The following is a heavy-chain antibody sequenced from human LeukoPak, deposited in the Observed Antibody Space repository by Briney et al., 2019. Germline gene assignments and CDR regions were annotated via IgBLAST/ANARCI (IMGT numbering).Heavy chain of an antibody. Sequence: PSETLSLTCAVYGGSFSGYYWSWIRQPPGKGLEWIGEINHSGSTNYNPSLKSRVTISVDTSKNQFSLKLSSVTAADTAVYYCARGPRRGYCSSTSCPNWFDPWGQGTLVTVSS. CDR1: GGSFSGYY. D-gene: IGHD2-2*01. CDR3: ARGPRRGYCSSTSCPNWFDP. CDR2: INHSGST. J-gene: IGHJ5*02. V-gene: IGHV4-34*01.